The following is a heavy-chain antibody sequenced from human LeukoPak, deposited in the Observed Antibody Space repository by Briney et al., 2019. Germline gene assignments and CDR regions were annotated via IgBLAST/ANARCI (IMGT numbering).Heavy chain of an antibody. J-gene: IGHJ3*02. Sequence: KPSETLSLTCTVSGGSISSYYWSWIRQPPGKGLEWIGYIYYSGSTNYNPPLKSRVTISVDTSKNQFSLKLSSVTAADTAVYYCARQGNYYDSSGYYSAGAFDIWGQGTMVTVSS. CDR2: IYYSGST. D-gene: IGHD3-22*01. V-gene: IGHV4-59*08. CDR1: GGSISSYY. CDR3: ARQGNYYDSSGYYSAGAFDI.